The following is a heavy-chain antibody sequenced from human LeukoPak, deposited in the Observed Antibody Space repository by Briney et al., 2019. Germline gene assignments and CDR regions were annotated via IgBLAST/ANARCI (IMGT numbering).Heavy chain of an antibody. CDR3: TTDLKSGIAAATELFDY. V-gene: IGHV3-15*01. Sequence: GGSLRLSCAASGFTFSNAWMSWVRPAPGKGLEWVGRIKSKTAGGTTDYAAPVKGRFTISRDDSKNTLYLQMNSLKTEDTAVYYCTTDLKSGIAAATELFDYWGQGTLVTVSS. J-gene: IGHJ4*02. D-gene: IGHD6-13*01. CDR2: IKSKTAGGTT. CDR1: GFTFSNAW.